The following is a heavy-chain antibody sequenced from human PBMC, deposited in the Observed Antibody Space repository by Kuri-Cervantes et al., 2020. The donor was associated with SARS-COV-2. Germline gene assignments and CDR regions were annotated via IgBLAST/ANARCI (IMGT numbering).Heavy chain of an antibody. D-gene: IGHD6-6*01. CDR1: GYSIISGYY. V-gene: IGHV4-38-2*02. Sequence: GSLRLSCTVSGYSIISGYYWGWFRQPPGKGLEWIGSIYHCVSTYYNPSLKSRVTISVDTSKNQFSLKLSSVTAADTAVYYCARQGGYSSSSLDYWGQGTLVTVSS. J-gene: IGHJ4*02. CDR3: ARQGGYSSSSLDY. CDR2: IYHCVST.